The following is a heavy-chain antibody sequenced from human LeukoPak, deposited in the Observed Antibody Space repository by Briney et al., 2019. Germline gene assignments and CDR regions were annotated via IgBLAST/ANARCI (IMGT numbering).Heavy chain of an antibody. V-gene: IGHV3-21*01. J-gene: IGHJ4*02. CDR3: ARGGTYDSSGYYY. CDR1: GFTFNSYS. D-gene: IGHD3-22*01. CDR2: ISSSSSYI. Sequence: TGGSLRLSCAASGFTFNSYSMNWVRQAPAKGLEWVSSISSSSSYIYYADSVKGRFTISRDNAKNSLYLQMNSLRAEDTAVYYCARGGTYDSSGYYYWGQGTLVTVSS.